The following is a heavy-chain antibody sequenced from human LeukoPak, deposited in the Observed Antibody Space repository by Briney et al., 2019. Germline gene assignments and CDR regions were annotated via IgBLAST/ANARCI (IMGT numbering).Heavy chain of an antibody. CDR1: GFTFSSYS. D-gene: IGHD3-16*01. V-gene: IGHV3-48*01. CDR3: VKGGSISHNWFDS. Sequence: GGSLRLSCAASGFTFSSYSMNWVRQAPGKGLEWVSYISSSRSTIYYADSVKGRFTISRDNAKNSLYLQMNSLRAEDTAVYYCVKGGSISHNWFDSWGQGTLVTVSS. CDR2: ISSSRSTI. J-gene: IGHJ5*01.